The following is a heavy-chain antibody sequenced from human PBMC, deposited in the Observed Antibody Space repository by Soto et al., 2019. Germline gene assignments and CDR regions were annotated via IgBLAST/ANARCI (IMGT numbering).Heavy chain of an antibody. CDR1: GGSISSGDYY. Sequence: PSETLSLTCTVSGGSISSGDYYWSWIRQPPGKGLKWIGYIYYSGSTYYNPSLRSRVTISVDTSKNQFSLKLSSVTAADTAVYYCARDRTVYGMDVWGQGTTVTVSS. CDR3: ARDRTVYGMDV. CDR2: IYYSGST. J-gene: IGHJ6*02. D-gene: IGHD2-2*01. V-gene: IGHV4-30-4*01.